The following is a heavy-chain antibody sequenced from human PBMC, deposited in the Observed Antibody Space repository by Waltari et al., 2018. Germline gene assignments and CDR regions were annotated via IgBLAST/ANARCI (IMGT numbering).Heavy chain of an antibody. D-gene: IGHD6-13*01. Sequence: EVQLVESGGGLVQPGGSLRLSCAASGFTFSSYWMSWVRQAPGKGLEWVANIKQDGSEKYYVDSVKGRFTIARDNAKNSLYLQMNSLRAEDTAVYYCAGDSSSWYYFDYWGQGTLVTVSS. CDR2: IKQDGSEK. J-gene: IGHJ4*02. CDR3: AGDSSSWYYFDY. CDR1: GFTFSSYW. V-gene: IGHV3-7*01.